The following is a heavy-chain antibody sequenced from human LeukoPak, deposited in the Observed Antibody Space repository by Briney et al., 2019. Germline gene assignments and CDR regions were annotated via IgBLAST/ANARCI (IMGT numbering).Heavy chain of an antibody. D-gene: IGHD4-17*01. CDR1: GYTFTRYG. V-gene: IGHV1-18*01. CDR2: ISPYNGKR. CDR3: ARVMAHGDNEDY. J-gene: IGHJ4*02. Sequence: ASVKVSCKASGYTFTRYGISWVRQAPGQGLEWMGWISPYNGKRNHAQKFQGRVTMTTDTATSTGYMGLRSLRSDDTAVYYCARVMAHGDNEDYWGQGTLVTVSS.